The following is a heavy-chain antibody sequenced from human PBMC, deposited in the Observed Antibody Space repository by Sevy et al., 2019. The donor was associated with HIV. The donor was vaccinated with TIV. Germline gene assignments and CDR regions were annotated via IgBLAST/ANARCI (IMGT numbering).Heavy chain of an antibody. Sequence: GGSLRLSCAASGFTFNTYSLIWVRQTPGKGLEWLSFIGTGVGVTYYADSVKGRFTISRDNAKNSLYLQMNSLRDEDTAVYYCARCPGHYSIDYWGQGTLVTVSS. CDR3: ARCPGHYSIDY. CDR1: GFTFNTYS. D-gene: IGHD2-21*01. V-gene: IGHV3-48*02. CDR2: IGTGVGVT. J-gene: IGHJ4*02.